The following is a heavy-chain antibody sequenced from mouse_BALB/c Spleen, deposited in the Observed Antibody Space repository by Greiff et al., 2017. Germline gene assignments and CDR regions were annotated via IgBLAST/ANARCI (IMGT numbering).Heavy chain of an antibody. Sequence: EVKLMESGGGLVQPGGSLKLSCAASGFTFSSYGMSWVRQTPDKRLELVATINSNGGSTYYPDSVKGRFTISRDNAKNTLYLQMSSLKSEDTAMYYCARDNYGSSIFAYWGQGTLVTVSA. CDR2: INSNGGST. CDR1: GFTFSSYG. D-gene: IGHD1-1*01. CDR3: ARDNYGSSIFAY. J-gene: IGHJ3*01. V-gene: IGHV5-6-3*01.